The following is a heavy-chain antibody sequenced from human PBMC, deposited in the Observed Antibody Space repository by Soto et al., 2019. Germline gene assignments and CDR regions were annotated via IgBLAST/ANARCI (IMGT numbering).Heavy chain of an antibody. D-gene: IGHD6-13*01. V-gene: IGHV3-21*04. Sequence: TGGSLRLSCAASGFTFSSYSMNWVRQAPGKGLEWVSSISSSSSYIYYADSVKGRFTISRDNAKNSLYLQTNSLRSDDTAVYYCARDSAGAAVGIYGMDVWGQGTTVTVSS. CDR3: ARDSAGAAVGIYGMDV. CDR1: GFTFSSYS. CDR2: ISSSSSYI. J-gene: IGHJ6*02.